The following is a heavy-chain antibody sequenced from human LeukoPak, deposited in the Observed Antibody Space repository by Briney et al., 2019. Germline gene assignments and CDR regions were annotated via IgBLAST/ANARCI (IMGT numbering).Heavy chain of an antibody. D-gene: IGHD6-13*01. CDR2: IYYSGST. CDR3: ARMQQAESFDY. Sequence: SETLSLTCTVSGGSISSSSYYWGWIRQPPGKGLEWIGSIYYSGSTYYNPSLKSRVTISVDTSKNQFSLKLSSVTAADTAVYYCARMQQAESFDYWGQGTLVTVSS. V-gene: IGHV4-39*01. J-gene: IGHJ4*02. CDR1: GGSISSSSYY.